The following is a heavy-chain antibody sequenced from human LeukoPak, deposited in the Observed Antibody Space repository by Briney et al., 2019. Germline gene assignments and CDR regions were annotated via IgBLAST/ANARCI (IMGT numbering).Heavy chain of an antibody. CDR3: ARRDITIFGVVIISGASSFDY. J-gene: IGHJ4*02. CDR2: IYYSGST. Sequence: SETLSLTCTVSGGSISSSSYYWGWIRQPPGKGLEWIGSIYYSGSTYYNPSLKSRVTISVDTSKNQFSLKLSSVTAADTAVYYCARRDITIFGVVIISGASSFDYWGQGTLVTVSS. CDR1: GGSISSSSYY. D-gene: IGHD3-3*01. V-gene: IGHV4-39*01.